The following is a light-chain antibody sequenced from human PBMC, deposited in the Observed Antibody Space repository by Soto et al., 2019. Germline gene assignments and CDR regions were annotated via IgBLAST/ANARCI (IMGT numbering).Light chain of an antibody. J-gene: IGLJ1*01. CDR1: SSDVGGYQY. Sequence: QSALTQPRSVSGSPGQSVTISCTGTSSDVGGYQYVSWYQQHPGKAPKVAIYEVTKRPSGVPDRFSGSKSGNTASLTISGLQAEDEADYYGCSHAGSYTYVFGTGTKLTVL. CDR3: CSHAGSYTYV. CDR2: EVT. V-gene: IGLV2-11*01.